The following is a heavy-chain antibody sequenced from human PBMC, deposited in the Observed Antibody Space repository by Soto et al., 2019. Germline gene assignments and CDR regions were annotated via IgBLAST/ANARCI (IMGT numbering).Heavy chain of an antibody. CDR3: ARHIAVTGTRGFDY. J-gene: IGHJ4*02. Sequence: QVQLQESGPGLVKPSGTLSLTCAVSGGSISSSNWWSWVRQPPGKGLEWIGEIYHSGTANYTPSLKSRVTISMDKSNNQISLDLSSVTAADSAVYFCARHIAVTGTRGFDYWGQGTLVTVSS. CDR1: GGSISSSNW. V-gene: IGHV4-4*02. D-gene: IGHD6-19*01. CDR2: IYHSGTA.